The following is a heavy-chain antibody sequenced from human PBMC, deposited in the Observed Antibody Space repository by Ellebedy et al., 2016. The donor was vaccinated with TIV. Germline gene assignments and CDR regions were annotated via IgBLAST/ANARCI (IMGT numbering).Heavy chain of an antibody. CDR3: ARVPGLIIDSYIDP. V-gene: IGHV4-39*01. Sequence: MPSETLSLTCSLSAVSILSSAHYWRWVCHPPAKGLEWIGSVSYDRTPYYNPSLKSLVTISVDTSKNQVSLKLTSVTAADTSFYFCARVPGLIIDSYIDPWGQGTLVTVSS. D-gene: IGHD3-10*01. J-gene: IGHJ5*02. CDR1: AVSILSSAHY. CDR2: VSYDRTP.